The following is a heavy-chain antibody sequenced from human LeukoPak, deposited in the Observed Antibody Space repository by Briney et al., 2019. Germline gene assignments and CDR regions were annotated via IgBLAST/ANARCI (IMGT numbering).Heavy chain of an antibody. CDR1: GFTFSSNA. Sequence: GRSLRLSCAASGFTFSSNAMHWVRQAPGKGLVWVSRINSDGSSTSYADSVKGRFTISRDNAKNTLYLQMNSLRAEDTAVYYCARDPTNDYGDYPHDAFDIWGQGTMVTVSS. CDR3: ARDPTNDYGDYPHDAFDI. D-gene: IGHD4-17*01. V-gene: IGHV3-74*01. CDR2: INSDGSST. J-gene: IGHJ3*02.